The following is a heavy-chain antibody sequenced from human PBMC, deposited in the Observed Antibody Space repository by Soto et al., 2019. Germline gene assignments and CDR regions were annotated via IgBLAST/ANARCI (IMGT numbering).Heavy chain of an antibody. CDR1: GFSLSTSGVG. CDR2: IYWDDDK. CDR3: AHITEEESEYSYGTWWYFDL. Sequence: QITLKESGPTLVKPTQTLTLTCTFSGFSLSTSGVGVGWIRQPPGKALEWLALIYWDDDKRYSPSLKSRLTITKDTSKNQVVLTMTNMDPVDTATYYCAHITEEESEYSYGTWWYFDLWGRGTLVTVSS. D-gene: IGHD5-18*01. J-gene: IGHJ2*01. V-gene: IGHV2-5*02.